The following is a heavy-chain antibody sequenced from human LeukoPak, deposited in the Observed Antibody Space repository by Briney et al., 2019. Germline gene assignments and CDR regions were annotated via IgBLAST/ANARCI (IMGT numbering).Heavy chain of an antibody. Sequence: ASVKVSCKASGGTFSSYAISWVRQAPGQGLEWMGGIIPIFGTANYAQKFQGRVTITADESTSTAYMELSSLRSEDTAVYYCARVDCSSTSCRAVPGEPFDYWGQGTLVTVSS. J-gene: IGHJ4*02. CDR1: GGTFSSYA. D-gene: IGHD2-2*01. V-gene: IGHV1-69*13. CDR2: IIPIFGTA. CDR3: ARVDCSSTSCRAVPGEPFDY.